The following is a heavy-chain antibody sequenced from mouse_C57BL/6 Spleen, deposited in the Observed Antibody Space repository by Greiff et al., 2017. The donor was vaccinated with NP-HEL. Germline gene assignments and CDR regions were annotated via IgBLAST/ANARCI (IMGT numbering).Heavy chain of an antibody. CDR2: IHPNSGST. J-gene: IGHJ3*01. V-gene: IGHV1-64*01. D-gene: IGHD3-1*01. CDR1: GYTFTSYW. Sequence: VQLQQSGAELVKPGASVKLSCKASGYTFTSYWMHWVKQRPGQGLEWIGMIHPNSGSTNYNEKFKSKATLTVDKSSSTAYMQLSSLTSEDSAVYDCARSGDGAWFAYWGQGTLVTVAA. CDR3: ARSGDGAWFAY.